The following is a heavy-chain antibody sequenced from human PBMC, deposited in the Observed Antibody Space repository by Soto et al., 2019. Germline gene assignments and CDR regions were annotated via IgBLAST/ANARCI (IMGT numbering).Heavy chain of an antibody. CDR1: GGSISSSSYY. D-gene: IGHD3-22*01. Sequence: QLQLQESGPGLVKPSETLSLTCTVSGGSISSSSYYWGWIRQPPGKGLEWIGSIYYSGSTYYNPSLKSRVPRSVDPPKNQFSLKLSSVTAADTAVYYCARARDYDSSGYYYFDYWGQGTLVTVSS. J-gene: IGHJ4*02. CDR3: ARARDYDSSGYYYFDY. V-gene: IGHV4-39*01. CDR2: IYYSGST.